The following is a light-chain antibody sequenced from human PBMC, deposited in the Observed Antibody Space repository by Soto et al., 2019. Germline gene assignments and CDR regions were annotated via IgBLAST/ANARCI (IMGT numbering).Light chain of an antibody. CDR3: RQRYDTLSWT. CDR2: DAS. J-gene: IGKJ1*01. CDR1: QSIGLA. V-gene: IGKV3-11*01. Sequence: PATLTLSTGERDTLSCRASQSIGLAIAWYQHKPGQAPRLLIFDASQRATGIPARFRGSGSGTDFTLSISSRVHADYAAYYYRQRYDTLSWTFGQGTKVAIK.